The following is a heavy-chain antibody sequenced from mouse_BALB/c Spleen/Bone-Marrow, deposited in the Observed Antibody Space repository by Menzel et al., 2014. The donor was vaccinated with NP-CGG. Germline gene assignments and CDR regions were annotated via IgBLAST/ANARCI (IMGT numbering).Heavy chain of an antibody. D-gene: IGHD3-1*01. Sequence: LQQSGAELVKPGASVKMSCKASGYTFTSYNMHWVKQTPGQGLEWIGAIYPGNGDTSYNQKFKGKATLTADKSSSAAYMQLSSLTSEDSAVYYCERSGSSGYYAMDYWGQGTSVTVSS. CDR1: GYTFTSYN. CDR2: IYPGNGDT. CDR3: ERSGSSGYYAMDY. V-gene: IGHV1-12*01. J-gene: IGHJ4*01.